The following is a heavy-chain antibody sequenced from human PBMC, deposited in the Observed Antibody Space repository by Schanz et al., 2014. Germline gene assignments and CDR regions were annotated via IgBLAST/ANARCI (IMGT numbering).Heavy chain of an antibody. V-gene: IGHV3-33*01. CDR3: ARDHTTESYYSAGPPIDY. D-gene: IGHD1-26*01. CDR1: GFTFSSYD. J-gene: IGHJ4*02. Sequence: QMQLVESGGGVVQPGRSLRLSCVASGFTFSSYDVFWVRQAPGKGLEWVAILWHDGSKKYYADSVKGRFTVSRDNSKNTLYLQLNSLRAEDTAVYYCARDHTTESYYSAGPPIDYWGQGTLLTVSS. CDR2: LWHDGSKK.